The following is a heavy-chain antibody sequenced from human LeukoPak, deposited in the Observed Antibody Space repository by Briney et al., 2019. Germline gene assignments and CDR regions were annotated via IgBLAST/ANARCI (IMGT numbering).Heavy chain of an antibody. D-gene: IGHD3-22*01. CDR2: IYYSGST. V-gene: IGHV4-59*01. CDR3: AREGYYDSSGYYLGH. Sequence: PSETLSLTCTVSGGSISSYYWSWIRQPPGKGLEWIGYIYYSGSTNYNPSLKSRVTMSVDTSKNQFSLKLSSVTAADTAVYYCAREGYYDSSGYYLGHWGQGTLVTVSS. CDR1: GGSISSYY. J-gene: IGHJ1*01.